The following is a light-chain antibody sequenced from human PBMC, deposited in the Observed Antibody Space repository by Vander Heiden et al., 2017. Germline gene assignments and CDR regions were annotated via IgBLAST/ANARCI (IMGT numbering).Light chain of an antibody. V-gene: IGLV1-40*01. CDR1: RSNIGAWYH. CDR2: GNS. J-gene: IGLJ1*01. Sequence: SVLTPPPSVSAAPGQGGTISYTWIRSNIGAWYHVHWYQQLPRTAHKLRIYGNSKRPSGAPDRFAGSKSGTSASLAITGLQAEEEADYYCQSYDSSRSIPYVFGTGTKVTVL. CDR3: QSYDSSRSIPYV.